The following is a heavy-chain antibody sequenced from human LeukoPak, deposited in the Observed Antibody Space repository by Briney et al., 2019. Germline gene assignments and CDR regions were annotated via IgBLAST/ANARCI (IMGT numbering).Heavy chain of an antibody. Sequence: SVKVSCKASGGTFGSYAISWVRQAPGQGLEWMGRIIPILGIANYAQKFQGRVTITADKSTSTAYMELSSLRSEDTAVYYCASGSSSWSHFDYWGQGTLVTVSS. CDR3: ASGSSSWSHFDY. CDR1: GGTFGSYA. CDR2: IIPILGIA. V-gene: IGHV1-69*04. D-gene: IGHD6-13*01. J-gene: IGHJ4*02.